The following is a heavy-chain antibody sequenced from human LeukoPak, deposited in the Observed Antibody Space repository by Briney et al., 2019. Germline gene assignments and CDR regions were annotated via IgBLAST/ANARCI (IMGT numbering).Heavy chain of an antibody. J-gene: IGHJ4*02. D-gene: IGHD6-13*01. CDR2: IRYDGSNK. CDR1: GFTFSSYG. CDR3: AKRGTFGSWCFDY. Sequence: GGSLRLSCAASGFTFSSYGMHWVRQAPGKGLEWVAFIRYDGSNKYYADSVKGRFTISRDNSKNTLYLQMNSLRAEDTAVYYCAKRGTFGSWCFDYWGQGTLVTVSS. V-gene: IGHV3-30*02.